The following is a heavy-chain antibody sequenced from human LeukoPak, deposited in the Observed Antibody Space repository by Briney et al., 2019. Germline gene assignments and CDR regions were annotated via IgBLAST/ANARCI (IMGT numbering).Heavy chain of an antibody. Sequence: QPGGSLRLSCAASGFTFSSYAMNWVRQAPGKGLEWVAVISYDGSNKYYADSVKGRFTISRDNSKNTLYLQMNSLRAEDTAVYYCARSGYSYGRTEDYYYYYMDVWGKGTTVTVSS. CDR2: ISYDGSNK. V-gene: IGHV3-30*04. CDR3: ARSGYSYGRTEDYYYYYMDV. CDR1: GFTFSSYA. D-gene: IGHD5-18*01. J-gene: IGHJ6*03.